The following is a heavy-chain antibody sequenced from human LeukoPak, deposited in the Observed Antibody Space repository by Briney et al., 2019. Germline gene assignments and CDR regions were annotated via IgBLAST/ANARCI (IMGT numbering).Heavy chain of an antibody. CDR2: ISGSGGST. J-gene: IGHJ4*02. D-gene: IGHD2-21*02. Sequence: GGSLRLSCAASGFTFSSYAMSWVRQAPGKGLEWVSAISGSGGSTYYADSVKGRFTISRDNSKNTLYLQMHSLRPGDTAVYYCVREDTPATANYWGQGTLVTISS. V-gene: IGHV3-23*01. CDR3: VREDTPATANY. CDR1: GFTFSSYA.